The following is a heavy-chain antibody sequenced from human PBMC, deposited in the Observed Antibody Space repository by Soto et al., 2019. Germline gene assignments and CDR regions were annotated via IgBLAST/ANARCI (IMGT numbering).Heavy chain of an antibody. Sequence: GGLLRLSCAASGFTFSSYSMNWVRQAPGKGLEWVSSISSSSSYIYYADSVKGRFTISRDNAKNSLYLQMNSLRAEDTAVYYCARDHQRMSAFDIWGQGTMVTVSS. CDR1: GFTFSSYS. D-gene: IGHD2-15*01. J-gene: IGHJ3*02. V-gene: IGHV3-21*01. CDR2: ISSSSSYI. CDR3: ARDHQRMSAFDI.